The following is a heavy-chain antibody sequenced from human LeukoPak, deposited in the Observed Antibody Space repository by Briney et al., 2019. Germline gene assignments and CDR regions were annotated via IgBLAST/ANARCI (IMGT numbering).Heavy chain of an antibody. CDR1: GFIFNDFG. V-gene: IGHV3-30*18. Sequence: GGSLRLSCVASGFIFNDFGMNWVRQAPGKGLEWVAVISYDGGDEYYADSVKGRFRISRDNSKKTLNLQMKSLRADDTAVYYCAKDCLPGYGGQDAFDVWGQGTMVTVSS. J-gene: IGHJ3*01. CDR3: AKDCLPGYGGQDAFDV. D-gene: IGHD5-12*01. CDR2: ISYDGGDE.